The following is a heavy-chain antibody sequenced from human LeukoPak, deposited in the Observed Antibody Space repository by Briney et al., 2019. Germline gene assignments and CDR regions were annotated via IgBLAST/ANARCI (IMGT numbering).Heavy chain of an antibody. D-gene: IGHD6-13*01. CDR1: GFTFSSYS. Sequence: GGSLRLSCAASGFTFSSYSMNWVRQAPGKGLEWVSSISSSSSYIYYADSVKGRFTISRDNAKNSLYLQMDSLRAEDTAVYYCAREARIAAADYWGQGTLVTVSS. CDR3: AREARIAAADY. V-gene: IGHV3-21*01. J-gene: IGHJ4*02. CDR2: ISSSSSYI.